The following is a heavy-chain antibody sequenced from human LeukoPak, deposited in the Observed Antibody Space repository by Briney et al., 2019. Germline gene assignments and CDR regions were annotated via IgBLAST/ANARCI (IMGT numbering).Heavy chain of an antibody. D-gene: IGHD3-10*01. CDR2: IYSGGST. Sequence: GGSLRLSCAASGFTVSSNYMSWVRQAPGKGLEWVSGIYSGGSTYYADSVKGRFTISRDNSKHTLYLQMNSLRAEDTAVYYCARSPYLYNWFDPWGQGTLGTVSS. CDR3: ARSPYLYNWFDP. J-gene: IGHJ5*02. CDR1: GFTVSSNY. V-gene: IGHV3-53*01.